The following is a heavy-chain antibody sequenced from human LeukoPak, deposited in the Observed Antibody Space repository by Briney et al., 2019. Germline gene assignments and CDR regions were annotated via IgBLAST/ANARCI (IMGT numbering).Heavy chain of an antibody. V-gene: IGHV3-33*01. J-gene: IGHJ5*02. CDR2: IWHDGGKR. CDR3: ARDADTSEFFSWLDL. CDR1: GFTFSYYG. D-gene: IGHD3-22*01. Sequence: GGSLRLSCAASGFTFSYYGMQWVRQAPGKGLEWVALIWHDGGKRYYADSVKGRFTISRDNSKNTLYLQMTTLRAEDTAVYYCARDADTSEFFSWLDLWGQGTLVTVSS.